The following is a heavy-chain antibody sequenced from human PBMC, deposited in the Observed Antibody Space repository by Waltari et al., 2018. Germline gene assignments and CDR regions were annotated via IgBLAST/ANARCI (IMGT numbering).Heavy chain of an antibody. J-gene: IGHJ5*01. Sequence: QLHLQESGTGLVHPSETLPLMCNVSGGSINSNNFWWDCVRQPPGKGLESIGYIYFSGSTYYNPSLKSRVTISLDTSKKQFSLMVKSVTAADTAVYYCVRSTIMGATRWLDPWGQGTLVTVSS. CDR3: VRSTIMGATRWLDP. CDR2: IYFSGST. CDR1: GGSINSNNFW. D-gene: IGHD1-26*01. V-gene: IGHV4-39*01.